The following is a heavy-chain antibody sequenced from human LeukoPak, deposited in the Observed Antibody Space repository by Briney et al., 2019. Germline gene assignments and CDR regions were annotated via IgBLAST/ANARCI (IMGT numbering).Heavy chain of an antibody. J-gene: IGHJ6*03. CDR3: ARSLLPTYYYYYYMDV. V-gene: IGHV3-21*01. Sequence: GGSLRLSCAASGFTFSTYSMNWVRQAPGKGLEWVSSISSTSSYIYYADSVKGRFTISRDNAKNSLYLQMNSLRAEDTAVYYCARSLLPTYYYYYYMDVWGKGTTVTVSS. CDR1: GFTFSTYS. D-gene: IGHD2-21*02. CDR2: ISSTSSYI.